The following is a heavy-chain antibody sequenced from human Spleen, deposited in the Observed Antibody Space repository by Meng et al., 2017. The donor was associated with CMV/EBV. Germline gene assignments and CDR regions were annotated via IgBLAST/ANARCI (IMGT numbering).Heavy chain of an antibody. V-gene: IGHV4-61*01. CDR1: GGSVSSDSYY. J-gene: IGHJ3*02. CDR2: IYYSGTT. CDR3: ASFPIFSGSFYAFDI. D-gene: IGHD1-26*01. Sequence: SETLSLTCTVSGGSVSSDSYYWSWIRQPPGKGLEWIGYIYYSGTTNYNPSLKSRVTMAVHTSKNQFSLRLTSVTAADTAVYYCASFPIFSGSFYAFDIWGQGTVVTVSS.